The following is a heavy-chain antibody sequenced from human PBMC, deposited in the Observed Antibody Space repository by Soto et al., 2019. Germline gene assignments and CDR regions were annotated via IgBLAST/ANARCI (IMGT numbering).Heavy chain of an antibody. V-gene: IGHV1-18*01. CDR3: ARDGFYAGLVGHSYGYSQPRYYGMDV. J-gene: IGHJ6*02. Sequence: QVQLVQSGDEVKKPGASVKVSCKASGYTFISYGISWVRQAPGQGLEWMGWISPYNDDTKYSQKIQGRVSLTTDTSTRTAYMQLRSLRSDDTAIYYCARDGFYAGLVGHSYGYSQPRYYGMDVWGQGTTVTVSS. CDR2: ISPYNDDT. CDR1: GYTFISYG. D-gene: IGHD5-18*01.